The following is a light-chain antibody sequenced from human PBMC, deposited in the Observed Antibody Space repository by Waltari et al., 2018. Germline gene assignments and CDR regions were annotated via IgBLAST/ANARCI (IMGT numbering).Light chain of an antibody. CDR3: QQSYSTPPWT. CDR2: AAS. J-gene: IGKJ1*01. CDR1: QSISGW. V-gene: IGKV1-39*01. Sequence: DIQMTQSPSTLSASVGDRVTINCRASQSISGWLAWYQQKPGKAPKLLIYAASSLQSGVPSRFSGSGSGTDFTLTISSLQPEDFATYYCQQSYSTPPWTFGQGTKVEIK.